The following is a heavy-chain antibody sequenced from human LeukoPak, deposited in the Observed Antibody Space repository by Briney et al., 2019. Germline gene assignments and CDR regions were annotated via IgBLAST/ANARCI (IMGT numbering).Heavy chain of an antibody. CDR3: ARIRPPDYYYYYYMDV. J-gene: IGHJ6*03. CDR2: IYCSGST. CDR1: GGSISSYY. V-gene: IGHV4-59*01. Sequence: PSETLSLTCTVSGGSISSYYWSWIRQPTGKGLEWIGYIYCSGSTNYNPSLKSRVTISVDTSKNQFSLKLSSVTAADTAVYYCARIRPPDYYYYYYMDVWGKGTTVTVSS.